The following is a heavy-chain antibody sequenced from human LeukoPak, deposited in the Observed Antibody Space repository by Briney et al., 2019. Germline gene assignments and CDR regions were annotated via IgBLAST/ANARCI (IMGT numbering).Heavy chain of an antibody. CDR2: MNSDGSST. CDR3: AREGDGYDYDH. J-gene: IGHJ4*02. CDR1: GFTFSSYW. V-gene: IGHV3-74*01. D-gene: IGHD5-12*01. Sequence: GGSLRLSCAASGFTFSSYWMHWVRQAPGKGLVWVSRMNSDGSSTSYADSVKGRFTISRDNAKNTLYLQMNSLRAEDTAVYYCAREGDGYDYDHWGQGTLVTVYS.